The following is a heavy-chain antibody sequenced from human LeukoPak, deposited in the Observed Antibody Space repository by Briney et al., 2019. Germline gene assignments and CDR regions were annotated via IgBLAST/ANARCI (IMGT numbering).Heavy chain of an antibody. Sequence: GGSLRLSCAASGFIFTGYFMSWVRQAPGKGLEWLSYINGRGTYIDYAESLKGRTTISRDNAQNSLYLQMNSLRVEDTAVYYCARSGREATEIDYWGQGTLVTVSS. CDR1: GFIFTGYF. D-gene: IGHD1-1*01. CDR2: INGRGTYI. V-gene: IGHV3-11*06. CDR3: ARSGREATEIDY. J-gene: IGHJ4*02.